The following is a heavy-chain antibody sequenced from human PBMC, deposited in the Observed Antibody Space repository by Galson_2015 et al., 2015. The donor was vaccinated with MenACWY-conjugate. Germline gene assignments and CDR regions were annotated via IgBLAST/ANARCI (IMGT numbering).Heavy chain of an antibody. CDR1: GFSVTTRGVG. CDR2: IYSDDDK. CDR3: AHRRPVYSSTWWGFFDY. Sequence: PALVKPTQPLTLTCTFSGFSVTTRGVGVGWIRQPPGKALEWLELIYSDDDKRYSPSLKSRLTITNDTSKNQVVLTMTNMDPVDTATYYCAHRRPVYSSTWWGFFDYWGRGTLVTVSS. D-gene: IGHD6-13*01. J-gene: IGHJ4*02. V-gene: IGHV2-5*02.